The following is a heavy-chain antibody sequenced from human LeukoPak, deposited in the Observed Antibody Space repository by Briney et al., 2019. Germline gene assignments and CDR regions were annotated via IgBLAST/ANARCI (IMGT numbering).Heavy chain of an antibody. CDR1: GFTFSSYE. V-gene: IGHV3-48*03. CDR3: ARDLLYYVAMDV. D-gene: IGHD3-10*02. CDR2: ISSSGSTI. Sequence: GGSLRLSCAASGFTFSSYEMNWVRQAPGKGLEWVSYISSSGSTIYYADSVKGRFTISRDNAKNSLYLQMNSLRAEDTAVYYCARDLLYYVAMDVWDQGTTVTVSS. J-gene: IGHJ6*02.